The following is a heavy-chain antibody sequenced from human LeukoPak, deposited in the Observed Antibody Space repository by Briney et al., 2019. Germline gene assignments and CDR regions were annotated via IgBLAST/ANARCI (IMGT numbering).Heavy chain of an antibody. CDR1: GFTFSSYA. V-gene: IGHV3-23*01. D-gene: IGHD4-17*01. CDR2: ISGSGGST. Sequence: GGSPRLSCAASGFTFSSYAMSWVRQAPGKGLEWVSAISGSGGSTYYADSVKGRFTISRDNAKNSLYLQMNSLRAEDTAVYYCARVHTVTTAGYWGQGTLVTVSS. CDR3: ARVHTVTTAGY. J-gene: IGHJ4*02.